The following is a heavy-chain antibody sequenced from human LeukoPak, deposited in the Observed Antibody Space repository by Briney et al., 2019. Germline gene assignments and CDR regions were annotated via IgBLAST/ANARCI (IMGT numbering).Heavy chain of an antibody. Sequence: GGSLRLSCTASGLIFRNYAMTWVRQAPRKGLEWVSTISGDGTETFYADSVKGRFTISRDNSKNTLYLQMNSLRAEDTAVYYCARTLGEVDSGSDYYDSSGHFDYWGQGTLVTVSS. D-gene: IGHD3-22*01. CDR3: ARTLGEVDSGSDYYDSSGHFDY. CDR1: GLIFRNYA. CDR2: ISGDGTET. J-gene: IGHJ4*02. V-gene: IGHV3-23*01.